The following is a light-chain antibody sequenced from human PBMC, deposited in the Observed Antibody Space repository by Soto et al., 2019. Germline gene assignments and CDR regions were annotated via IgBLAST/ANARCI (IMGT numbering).Light chain of an antibody. CDR2: KAS. V-gene: IGKV1-5*03. CDR3: QQYNSYSPT. Sequence: DIQMTQSPSTLSGSVGYRVTITCRASQTISSWLAWYQQKPGKAPKLLIYKASTLKSGVPSRFSGSGSGTEFTLTISSLQPDDFATYYCQQYNSYSPTFGGGTKV. J-gene: IGKJ4*01. CDR1: QTISSW.